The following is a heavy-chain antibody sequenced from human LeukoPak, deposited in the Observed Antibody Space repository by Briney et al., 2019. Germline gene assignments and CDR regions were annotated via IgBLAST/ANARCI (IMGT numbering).Heavy chain of an antibody. CDR1: GFTFSSYA. CDR3: AMPYDVYYYDSSRFDY. D-gene: IGHD3-22*01. J-gene: IGHJ4*02. CDR2: ISGSGGST. Sequence: PGGSLRLSCAASGFTFSSYAMSWVRQAPGKGLEWVSAISGSGGSTYYADSVKGRFTISRDNSKSTLYLQMNSLRAEDTAVYYCAMPYDVYYYDSSRFDYWGQGTLVTVSS. V-gene: IGHV3-23*01.